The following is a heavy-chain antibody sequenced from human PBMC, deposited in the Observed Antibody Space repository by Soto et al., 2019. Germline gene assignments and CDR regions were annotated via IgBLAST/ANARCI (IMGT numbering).Heavy chain of an antibody. D-gene: IGHD3-22*01. J-gene: IGHJ4*02. CDR1: GYTFTSYG. CDR3: ASSLPVTYYYDSTGYPLGY. V-gene: IGHV1-18*01. Sequence: GASVKVSFKASGYTFTSYGISWVRPAPGQGLEWMGWISAYNGNTNYAQKLQGRVTMTTDTSTSTAYMELRSLRSDDTAVYYCASSLPVTYYYDSTGYPLGYWGQATLVTVSS. CDR2: ISAYNGNT.